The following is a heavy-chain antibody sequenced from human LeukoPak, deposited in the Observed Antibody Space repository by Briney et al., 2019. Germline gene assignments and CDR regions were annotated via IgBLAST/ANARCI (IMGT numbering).Heavy chain of an antibody. CDR2: VYYGRSP. CDR1: GGSFSGYY. J-gene: IGHJ4*02. Sequence: SETLSLTCAVYGGSFSGYYWSWIRQPPGKGLEWIGSVYYGRSPYFNPSLESRATISVDTSKNHFSLKMSSVTAADTAVYYCARSSGTGTFSYWGQGTLVTVSS. V-gene: IGHV4-34*01. D-gene: IGHD6-25*01. CDR3: ARSSGTGTFSY.